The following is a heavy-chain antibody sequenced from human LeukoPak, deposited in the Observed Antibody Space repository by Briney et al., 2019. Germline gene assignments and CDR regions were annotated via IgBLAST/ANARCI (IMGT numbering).Heavy chain of an antibody. CDR1: RIIFSGYG. V-gene: IGHV3-30*02. CDR3: AKDPRPTTIFGVVPEGDY. CDR2: IRYDGSNK. Sequence: PGGSLRLSCAASRIIFSGYGMHWVRQAPGKGLGWVAFIRYDGSNKYYTDSVKGRFTISRDNSNNTLYLQMNSLRPEDTAMYYCAKDPRPTTIFGVVPEGDYWGQGTLVTVSS. J-gene: IGHJ4*02. D-gene: IGHD3-3*01.